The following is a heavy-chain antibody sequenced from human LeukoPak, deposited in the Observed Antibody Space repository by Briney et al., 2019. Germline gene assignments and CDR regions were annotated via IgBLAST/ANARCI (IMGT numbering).Heavy chain of an antibody. V-gene: IGHV1-18*01. CDR2: ISAYNGNT. CDR3: ARDVSSWYAYHFDS. D-gene: IGHD6-13*01. Sequence: ASVKVSCKASGYTFTSYGISWVRQAPGQGLEWMGWISAYNGNTNYAQKLQGRVTMTTDTSTSTAYMELSRLRSEDTAVYYCARDVSSWYAYHFDSWGQGTLVTVSS. CDR1: GYTFTSYG. J-gene: IGHJ4*02.